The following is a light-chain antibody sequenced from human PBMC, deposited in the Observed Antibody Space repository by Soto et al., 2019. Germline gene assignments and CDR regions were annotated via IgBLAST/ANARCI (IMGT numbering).Light chain of an antibody. CDR3: QQYNIYSQT. J-gene: IGKJ1*01. Sequence: DIQMTQSPSSLSASVGDRVTIGGRASQSISSYLNWYQQKPGKAPRLLIYDASSLKSRVPSRFSGSGSGTEFTLTISSLQPDDFATYYCQQYNIYSQTFGQGTKVDIK. CDR1: QSISSY. CDR2: DAS. V-gene: IGKV1-5*01.